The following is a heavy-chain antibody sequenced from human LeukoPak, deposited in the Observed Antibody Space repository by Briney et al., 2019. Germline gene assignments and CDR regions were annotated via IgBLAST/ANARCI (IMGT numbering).Heavy chain of an antibody. J-gene: IGHJ4*02. V-gene: IGHV3-23*01. CDR2: ISGSGGST. Sequence: GGSLRLSCAASGFTFSSYAMSWVRQAPGKGLEWVSAISGSGGSTYYADSVKGRFTISRDNFKNTLYLQMNSLRAEDTAVYYCAKLYGAGYDFWSGYSYYFDYWGQGTLVTVSS. D-gene: IGHD3-3*01. CDR3: AKLYGAGYDFWSGYSYYFDY. CDR1: GFTFSSYA.